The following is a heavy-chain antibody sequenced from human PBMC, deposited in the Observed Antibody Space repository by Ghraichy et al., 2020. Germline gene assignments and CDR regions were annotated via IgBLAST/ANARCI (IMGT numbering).Heavy chain of an antibody. CDR1: GGSISSSSDY. CDR3: VRPYYDFWSGSHNWFDP. Sequence: GSLSLTCTVSGGSISSSSDYWGWIRQPPGKGLEWIGSIYYSGSTYYNPSLKSRVTISVDTSKNHFSLKLSSVTAADTAVYYCVRPYYDFWSGSHNWFDPWGQGTLVTVSS. D-gene: IGHD3-3*01. J-gene: IGHJ5*02. CDR2: IYYSGST. V-gene: IGHV4-39*02.